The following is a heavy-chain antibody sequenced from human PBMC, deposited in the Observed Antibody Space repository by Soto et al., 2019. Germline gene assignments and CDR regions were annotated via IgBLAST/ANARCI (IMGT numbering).Heavy chain of an antibody. J-gene: IGHJ6*02. CDR3: ASSSFLRSGDLFHGLDV. CDR2: VNHGGTS. V-gene: IGHV4-34*01. Sequence: QVQLQQWGAGLLKPSETLSLTCAVHGGSFSGYYWDWIRQPPGKGLEWIGEVNHGGTSNYNPSLKHNATLSVNTSKNPFSLKLPAMTAKHTALYLCASSSFLRSGDLFHGLDVWGQGTTVTVSS. CDR1: GGSFSGYY. D-gene: IGHD3-10*01.